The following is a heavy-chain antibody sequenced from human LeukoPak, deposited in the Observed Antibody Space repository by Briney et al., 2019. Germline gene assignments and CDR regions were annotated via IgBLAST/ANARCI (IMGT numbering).Heavy chain of an antibody. D-gene: IGHD3-9*01. J-gene: IGHJ5*02. V-gene: IGHV4-39*07. CDR2: IYYSGST. CDR1: GGSISSSSYY. Sequence: PSETLSLTCTVSGGSISSSSYYWGWIRQPPGKGLEWIGSIYYSGSTYYNPSLKSRVTISVDTSKNQFSLKLSSVTAADTAVYYCARDAPYYDILTGYSPFDPWGQGTLVTVSS. CDR3: ARDAPYYDILTGYSPFDP.